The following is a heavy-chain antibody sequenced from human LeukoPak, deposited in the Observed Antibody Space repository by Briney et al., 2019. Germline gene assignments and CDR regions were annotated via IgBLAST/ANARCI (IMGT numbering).Heavy chain of an antibody. CDR3: ARDKVDFGAVADIDY. J-gene: IGHJ4*02. V-gene: IGHV1-46*01. Sequence: ASVKVSCGASGYTFTSHYIHWVRQAPGQGLEWMGIISPSGGSTTYAQKFQGRVTMTTDTSTSTAYKELRSLRSDDTAVYYCARDKVDFGAVADIDYWGQGTLVTVSS. CDR2: ISPSGGST. D-gene: IGHD6-19*01. CDR1: GYTFTSHY.